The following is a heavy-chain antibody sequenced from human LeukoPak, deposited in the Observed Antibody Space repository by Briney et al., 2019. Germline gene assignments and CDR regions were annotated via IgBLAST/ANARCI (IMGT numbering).Heavy chain of an antibody. CDR1: GFTFSSYA. CDR3: VKTAYGDYGYFDY. CDR2: ISYDGSNK. D-gene: IGHD4-17*01. V-gene: IGHV3-30-3*02. Sequence: GGSLRLSCAASGFTFSSYAMHWVRQAPGKGLEWVAVISYDGSNKYYADSVKGRFTISRDNSKNTLDLQMNSLRAEDTAVYYCVKTAYGDYGYFDYWGQGTLVTVSS. J-gene: IGHJ4*02.